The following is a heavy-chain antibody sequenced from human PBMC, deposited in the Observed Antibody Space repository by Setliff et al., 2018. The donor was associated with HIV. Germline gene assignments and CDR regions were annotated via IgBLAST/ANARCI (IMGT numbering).Heavy chain of an antibody. Sequence: ASVKVSCKVSGFTLREVSMHWVRQAPGKGLEWMGYFDPEDGETVYAQKFQGRVAMTEDTSTDTAHMELSGLRSEDTAVYYCAIDMVGGWLRPMPDFWGQGALVTVSS. CDR2: FDPEDGET. J-gene: IGHJ4*02. D-gene: IGHD2-2*01. CDR1: GFTLREVS. CDR3: AIDMVGGWLRPMPDF. V-gene: IGHV1-24*01.